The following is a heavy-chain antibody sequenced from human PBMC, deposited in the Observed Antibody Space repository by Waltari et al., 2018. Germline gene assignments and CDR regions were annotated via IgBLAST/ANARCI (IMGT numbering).Heavy chain of an antibody. J-gene: IGHJ3*02. CDR1: GGSISSGGYY. D-gene: IGHD3-22*01. V-gene: IGHV4-61*02. CDR3: AREWDHYDNSGKGAFEI. CDR2: VFTSGLT. Sequence: QVQLQESGPGLVKPSQTLSLTCLVSGGSISSGGYYWSWIRQPAGKGLEWIGRVFTSGLTNYNPSLKSRVTVSLDTSKNHFSLNLSSVTAADTAVYYCAREWDHYDNSGKGAFEIWGQGTLVTVSS.